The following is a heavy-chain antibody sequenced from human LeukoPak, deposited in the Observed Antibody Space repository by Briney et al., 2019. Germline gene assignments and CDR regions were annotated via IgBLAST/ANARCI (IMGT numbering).Heavy chain of an antibody. CDR2: ISSSSSYI. CDR1: GFTFSSYS. D-gene: IGHD6-19*01. J-gene: IGHJ4*02. V-gene: IGHV3-21*04. CDR3: AKDRGAVTGYYFDY. Sequence: GGSLRLSCAASGFTFSSYSMNWVRPAPGEGLEWVSSISSSSSYIYYADSVKGRFTISRDNAKNSLYLQMNSLRAEDTALYYCAKDRGAVTGYYFDYWGQGTLVTVSS.